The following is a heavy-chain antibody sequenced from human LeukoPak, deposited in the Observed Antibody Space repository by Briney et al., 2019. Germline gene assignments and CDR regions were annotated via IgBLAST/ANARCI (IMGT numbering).Heavy chain of an antibody. D-gene: IGHD3-22*01. V-gene: IGHV1-2*02. Sequence: ASVKVSCKASGYTFTGYCMHWVRQAPGQGLEWMGWINPNSGGTNYAQKFQGRVTMTRDTSISTAYMELSRLRSDDTAVYYCARGYYYDSSGYFFDYWGQGTLVTVSS. CDR2: INPNSGGT. J-gene: IGHJ4*02. CDR1: GYTFTGYC. CDR3: ARGYYYDSSGYFFDY.